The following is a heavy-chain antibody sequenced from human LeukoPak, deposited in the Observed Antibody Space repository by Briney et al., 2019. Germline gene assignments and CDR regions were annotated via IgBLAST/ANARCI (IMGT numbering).Heavy chain of an antibody. D-gene: IGHD2-2*01. CDR2: VYPEDGET. CDR1: AYTFTDYY. CDR3: ATGGYCSSTSCRYYYYMDV. V-gene: IGHV1-69-2*01. Sequence: ATVKISCKVSAYTFTDYYMHWVQQAPGKGLEWMGLVYPEDGETIYAEKFQGRVTITADTSTDTAYMELSSLRSEDTAVYYCATGGYCSSTSCRYYYYMDVWGKGTTVTVSS. J-gene: IGHJ6*03.